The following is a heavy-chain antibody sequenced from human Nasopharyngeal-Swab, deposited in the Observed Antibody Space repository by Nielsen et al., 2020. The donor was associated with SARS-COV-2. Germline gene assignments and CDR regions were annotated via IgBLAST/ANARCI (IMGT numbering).Heavy chain of an antibody. CDR3: TRATSGSYYYDSSGIYYYGMDV. Sequence: GESLKISCTASGFTFGDYAMSWVRQAPGKGLEWVGFIRSKAYGGTTEYAASVKGRFTISRDDSKSIAYLQMNSLKTVDTAVYYCTRATSGSYYYDSSGIYYYGMDVWGQGTTVTVSS. D-gene: IGHD3-22*01. CDR2: IRSKAYGGTT. CDR1: GFTFGDYA. J-gene: IGHJ6*02. V-gene: IGHV3-49*04.